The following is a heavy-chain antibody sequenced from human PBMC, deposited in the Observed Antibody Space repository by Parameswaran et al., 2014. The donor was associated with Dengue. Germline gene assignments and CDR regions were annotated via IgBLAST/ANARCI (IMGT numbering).Heavy chain of an antibody. V-gene: IGHV1-2*04. Sequence: WVRQAPGQGLEWMGWINPNSGGTNYAQKFQGWVTMTRDTSISTAYMELSRLRSDDTAVYYCASSSSWYRGYYYGMDVWGQGTTVTVSS. CDR2: INPNSGGT. J-gene: IGHJ6*02. D-gene: IGHD6-13*01. CDR3: ASSSSWYRGYYYGMDV.